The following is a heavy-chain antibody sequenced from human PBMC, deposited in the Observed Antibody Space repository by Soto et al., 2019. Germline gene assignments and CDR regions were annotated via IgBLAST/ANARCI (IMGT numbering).Heavy chain of an antibody. J-gene: IGHJ4*02. CDR1: GFTFSSYA. D-gene: IGHD6-6*01. Sequence: GESLKISCAASGFTFSSYAMSWVRQAPGKGLEWVSAISGSGGSTYYADSVKGRFTISRDNSKNTLYLQMNSLRAEDTAVYYCAKDHLSIAARTAFDYWGQGTLVTVSS. CDR2: ISGSGGST. CDR3: AKDHLSIAARTAFDY. V-gene: IGHV3-23*01.